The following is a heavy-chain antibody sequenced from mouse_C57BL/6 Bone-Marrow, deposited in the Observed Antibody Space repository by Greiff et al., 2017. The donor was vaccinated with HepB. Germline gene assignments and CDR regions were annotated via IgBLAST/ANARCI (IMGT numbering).Heavy chain of an antibody. D-gene: IGHD1-1*01. V-gene: IGHV1-55*01. Sequence: QVQLQQPGAELVKPGASVKMSCKASGYTFTSYWITWVKQRPGQGLEWIGDIYPGSGSTNYNEKFKSKATLTVDTSSSTAYMQLSSLTSEDSAVYYWARAYYGSSYEAYWGQGTLVTVSA. J-gene: IGHJ3*01. CDR1: GYTFTSYW. CDR3: ARAYYGSSYEAY. CDR2: IYPGSGST.